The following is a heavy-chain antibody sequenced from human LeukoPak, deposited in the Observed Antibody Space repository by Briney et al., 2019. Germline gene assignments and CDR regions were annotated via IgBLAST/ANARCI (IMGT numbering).Heavy chain of an antibody. D-gene: IGHD3-22*01. CDR3: ARAKVVVITDGFDY. V-gene: IGHV1-3*01. J-gene: IGHJ4*02. Sequence: MXXINAGNGNTKYSQKFQGRVTITRDTSASTAYMELSSLRSEDTAVYYCARAKVVVITDGFDYWGQGTLVTVSS. CDR2: INAGNGNT.